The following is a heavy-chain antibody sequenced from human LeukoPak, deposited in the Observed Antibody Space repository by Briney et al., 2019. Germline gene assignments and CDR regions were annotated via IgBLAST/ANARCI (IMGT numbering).Heavy chain of an antibody. CDR3: TTVSYCSSTSCYGYFGY. CDR2: IKSKTDGGTT. Sequence: GGSLRLSCAASGFTFSNAWMNWVRQAPGKGLEWVGRIKSKTDGGTTDYAAPAKGRFTISRDDSKNTLYLQMNSLKTEDTAVYYCTTVSYCSSTSCYGYFGYWGQGALVTVSS. CDR1: GFTFSNAW. J-gene: IGHJ4*02. V-gene: IGHV3-15*07. D-gene: IGHD2-2*01.